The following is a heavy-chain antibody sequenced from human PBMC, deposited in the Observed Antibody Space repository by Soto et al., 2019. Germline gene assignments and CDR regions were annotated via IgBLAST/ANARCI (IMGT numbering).Heavy chain of an antibody. CDR1: GFTFSSYS. CDR3: ARDYSGWYVMSWFDP. V-gene: IGHV3-48*02. CDR2: ISSSSSTI. D-gene: IGHD6-19*01. J-gene: IGHJ5*02. Sequence: GGSLRLSCAASGFTFSSYSMNWVRQAPGKGLEWVSYISSSSSTIYYADSVKGRFTISRDNAKNSLYLQMNSLRDEDTAVYYCARDYSGWYVMSWFDPWGQGTLVTVSS.